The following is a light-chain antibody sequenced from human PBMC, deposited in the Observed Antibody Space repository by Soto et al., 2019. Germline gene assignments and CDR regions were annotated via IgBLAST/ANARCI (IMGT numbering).Light chain of an antibody. CDR2: GAS. V-gene: IGKV3-20*01. Sequence: EIVLTQSPGTLSLSPGERATLSCRASQKIRSDYLAWFQQRPGLAPRLLIYGASKTVSGIPDRFTGSGSGTDFVLTINRLEAEDFAVYYCQQYGKPPPYTFGEGTKLEI. CDR1: QKIRSDY. CDR3: QQYGKPPPYT. J-gene: IGKJ2*01.